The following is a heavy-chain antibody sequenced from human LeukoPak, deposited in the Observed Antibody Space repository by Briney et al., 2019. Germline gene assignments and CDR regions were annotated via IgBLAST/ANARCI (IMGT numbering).Heavy chain of an antibody. CDR2: IIPILGIA. J-gene: IGHJ4*02. CDR1: GGTFSSYA. CDR3: ARAGLFYDYVWGSYREYYFDY. V-gene: IGHV1-69*04. Sequence: SVKVSCKASGGTFSSYAISWVRQAPGQGLEWMGRIIPILGIANYAQKFQGRVTITADKSTSTAYMELSSLRSEDTAVYYCARAGLFYDYVWGSYREYYFDYWGQGTLVTVSS. D-gene: IGHD3-16*02.